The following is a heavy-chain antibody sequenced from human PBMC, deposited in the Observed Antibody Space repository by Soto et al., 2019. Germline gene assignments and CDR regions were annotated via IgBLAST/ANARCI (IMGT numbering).Heavy chain of an antibody. CDR2: TNTDGKSA. CDR3: ARELPISWSFDY. Sequence: GSLRLSCEASGFTFSSYWMHWVRQIPGKGLEWLVRTNTDGKSANFADSVKGRFTLSRDNARNILYLEMHSLRVEDTAVYYCARELPISWSFDYWGQGTPVTVSS. CDR1: GFTFSSYW. D-gene: IGHD2-21*01. J-gene: IGHJ4*02. V-gene: IGHV3-74*01.